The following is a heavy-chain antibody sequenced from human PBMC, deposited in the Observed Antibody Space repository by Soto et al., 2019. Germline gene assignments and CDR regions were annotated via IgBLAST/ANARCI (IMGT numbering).Heavy chain of an antibody. CDR3: ASDYGDAPFAFYI. CDR2: INHSGST. J-gene: IGHJ3*02. V-gene: IGHV4-34*01. CDR1: GGSFSGYY. Sequence: QVQLQQWGAGLLKPSETLSLTCAVYGGSFSGYYWSWIRQPPGKGLEWIGEINHSGSTNYNPSLKSRVTISVDTSKNQFSLKLSSVTAADTAVYYCASDYGDAPFAFYIWGQGTMVTVSS. D-gene: IGHD4-17*01.